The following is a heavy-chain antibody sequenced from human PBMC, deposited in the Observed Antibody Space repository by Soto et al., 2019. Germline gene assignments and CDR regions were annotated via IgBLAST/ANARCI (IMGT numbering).Heavy chain of an antibody. CDR3: ARGVYYYDSSGPFDI. D-gene: IGHD3-22*01. V-gene: IGHV4-30-4*01. Sequence: SETLSLTCTVSGGSISSADYYWNWVRQPTGKGLEWIGYIYDSGRTYYNPSLKSRLTISGGTSKKQFSLELSSVTAADTAVYYCARGVYYYDSSGPFDIWGQGTMVTVSS. CDR1: GGSISSADYY. J-gene: IGHJ3*02. CDR2: IYDSGRT.